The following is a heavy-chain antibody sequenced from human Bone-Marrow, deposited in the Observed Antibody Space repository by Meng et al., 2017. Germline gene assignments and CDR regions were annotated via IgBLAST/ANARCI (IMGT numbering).Heavy chain of an antibody. Sequence: QVQLQESGPGLVKPSGTLSLTCAVSGGSISSSNWWSWVRQPPGKGLEWIGEIYHSGSTHYNPSLKSQVTISINKSKNQFFLKLSSVTAADTAVYSCARAPISHLDGTLRAFDYWGQGTLVTVSS. CDR2: IYHSGST. V-gene: IGHV4-4*02. J-gene: IGHJ4*02. CDR3: ARAPISHLDGTLRAFDY. CDR1: GGSISSSNW.